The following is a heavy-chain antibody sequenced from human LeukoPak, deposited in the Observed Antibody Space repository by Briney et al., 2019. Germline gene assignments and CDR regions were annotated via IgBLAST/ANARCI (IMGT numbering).Heavy chain of an antibody. Sequence: PGGSLRLSCAAFGFTFDDYAMPWVRQAPGKGLEWVSGISWNSGSIGYADSVKGRFTISRDNAKNSLYLQMNSLRAEDTALYYCAKDLTDGLSAFDIWGQGTMVTVSS. V-gene: IGHV3-9*01. D-gene: IGHD2-21*01. CDR1: GFTFDDYA. CDR2: ISWNSGSI. J-gene: IGHJ3*02. CDR3: AKDLTDGLSAFDI.